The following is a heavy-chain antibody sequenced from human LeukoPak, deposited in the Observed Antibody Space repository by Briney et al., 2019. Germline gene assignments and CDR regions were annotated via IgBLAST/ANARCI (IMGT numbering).Heavy chain of an antibody. CDR1: GFTFNTYF. Sequence: GRSLRLSCAASGFTFNTYFMHWVRQAPGKGLEWVADIASDGSHTFYVESVKGRFTISRDNSKNTLYLQMNSLRAEDTAVYFCARERQDTILHSGAFDIWGQGTRVTVSS. D-gene: IGHD2-21*01. V-gene: IGHV3-30-3*01. J-gene: IGHJ3*02. CDR3: ARERQDTILHSGAFDI. CDR2: IASDGSHT.